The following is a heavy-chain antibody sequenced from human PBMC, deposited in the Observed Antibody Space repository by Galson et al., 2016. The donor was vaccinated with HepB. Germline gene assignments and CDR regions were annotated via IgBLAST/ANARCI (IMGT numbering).Heavy chain of an antibody. CDR1: VGSVTGRY. CDR3: ARHYDVAPMGRSFDS. Sequence: ETLSLTCTVPVGSVTGRYWSWIRQSPGKGLEWIGCVYHSGYSETSPSLKSRVTISVDPSNNQFSLKLTSVTAADTAVYYCARHYDVAPMGRSFDSWGQGARITVSS. CDR2: VYHSGYS. V-gene: IGHV4-59*08. J-gene: IGHJ5*01. D-gene: IGHD3-16*01.